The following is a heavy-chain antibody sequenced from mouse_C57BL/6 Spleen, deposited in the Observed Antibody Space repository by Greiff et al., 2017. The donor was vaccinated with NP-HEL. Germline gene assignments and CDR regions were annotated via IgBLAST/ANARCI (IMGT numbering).Heavy chain of an antibody. CDR2: INPNNGGT. D-gene: IGHD1-1*01. CDR3: ARYYGSSPWFAY. Sequence: VQLQQSGPELVKPGASVKISCKASGYTFTDYYMNWVKQSHGKSLEWIGDINPNNGGTSYNQKFMGKATLTVDKSSSTAYMELRSLTSEDSAVYYCARYYGSSPWFAYWGQGTLVTVSA. J-gene: IGHJ3*01. V-gene: IGHV1-26*01. CDR1: GYTFTDYY.